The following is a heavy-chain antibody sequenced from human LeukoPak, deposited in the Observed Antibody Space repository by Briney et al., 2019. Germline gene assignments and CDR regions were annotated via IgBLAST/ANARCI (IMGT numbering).Heavy chain of an antibody. CDR3: ATRNKDIVVDDSPVMDV. CDR1: GGTFSSYA. CDR2: IIPIIGTA. V-gene: IGHV1-69*06. J-gene: IGHJ6*04. D-gene: IGHD2-15*01. Sequence: ASVKVSCKASGGTFSSYAISWVRQAPGQGLEWMGGIIPIIGTANYAQKFQGRVTITADKSTSTAYMELSSLRSEDTAVYYCATRNKDIVVDDSPVMDVWGKGTTVTVSS.